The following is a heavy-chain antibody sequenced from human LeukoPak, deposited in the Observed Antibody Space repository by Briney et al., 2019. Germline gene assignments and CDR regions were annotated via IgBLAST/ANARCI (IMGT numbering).Heavy chain of an antibody. J-gene: IGHJ4*02. V-gene: IGHV4-4*08. CDR1: GGSISSYF. D-gene: IGHD3-10*01. CDR3: ARDRYPMVRGVIPDY. Sequence: PSETLSLTCTVSGGSISSYFWSWIRQPPGKGLEWIGYIYSTGSTNYNPSLRGRVTISVDTSKNQFSLKLRSVTAADTAVYYCARDRYPMVRGVIPDYWGQGTLVTVSS. CDR2: IYSTGST.